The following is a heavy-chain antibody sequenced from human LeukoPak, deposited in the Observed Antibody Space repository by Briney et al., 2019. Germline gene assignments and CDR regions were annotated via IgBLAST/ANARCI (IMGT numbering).Heavy chain of an antibody. CDR2: IYYSGST. V-gene: IGHV4-39*01. Sequence: KPSETLSLTCTVSGGSISSSSYYWGWIRQPPGKGLEWIGTIYYSGSTYYNPSLKSRVTISVDTSKKQFSLKLSSVTAADTAVYLCARGWGAAAGTRDYYYYYGLDVWGQGTTVTVSS. CDR3: ARGWGAAAGTRDYYYYYGLDV. J-gene: IGHJ6*02. CDR1: GGSISSSSYY. D-gene: IGHD6-13*01.